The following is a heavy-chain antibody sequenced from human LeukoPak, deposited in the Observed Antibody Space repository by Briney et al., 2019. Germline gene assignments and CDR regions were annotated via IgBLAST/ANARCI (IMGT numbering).Heavy chain of an antibody. CDR2: LNLDGSTT. D-gene: IGHD3-10*01. J-gene: IGHJ4*02. CDR1: GFIFSKHW. CDR3: ARESSGSYWG. Sequence: GGSLRLTCVASGFIFSKHWMHWVRQAPGKGLVWVSRLNLDGSTTSYADSVKGRFTISRDNAKNTLYLQMNSLSVDDTGVYYCARESSGSYWGWGQGTLVTVSS. V-gene: IGHV3-74*01.